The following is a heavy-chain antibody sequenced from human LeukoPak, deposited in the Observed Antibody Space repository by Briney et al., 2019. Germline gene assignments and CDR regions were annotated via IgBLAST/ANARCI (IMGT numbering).Heavy chain of an antibody. D-gene: IGHD5-18*01. J-gene: IGHJ4*02. CDR3: ARENVDTAMVRHADY. CDR2: ISSSSSYI. V-gene: IGHV3-21*01. Sequence: GGSLRLSCAASGFTFSSYSMNWVRQAPGKGLEWVSSISSSSSYIYYADSVKGRFTISRDNAKNSLYLQMNSLRAEDTAVYYCARENVDTAMVRHADYWGQGTLVTVSS. CDR1: GFTFSSYS.